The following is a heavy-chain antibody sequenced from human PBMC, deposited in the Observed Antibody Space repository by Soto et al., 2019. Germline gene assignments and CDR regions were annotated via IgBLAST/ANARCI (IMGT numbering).Heavy chain of an antibody. J-gene: IGHJ3*02. CDR3: AHRRRAAQTGGQEHLDAFDI. D-gene: IGHD1-26*01. Sequence: SGPTLVNPTQTLTLTCTFSGFSLSTSGVGVGWIRQPPGKALEWLALIYWDDDKRYSPSLKSRLTITKDTSKNQVVLTMTNMDPVDTATYYCAHRRRAAQTGGQEHLDAFDIWGQGTMVTVSS. CDR1: GFSLSTSGVG. CDR2: IYWDDDK. V-gene: IGHV2-5*02.